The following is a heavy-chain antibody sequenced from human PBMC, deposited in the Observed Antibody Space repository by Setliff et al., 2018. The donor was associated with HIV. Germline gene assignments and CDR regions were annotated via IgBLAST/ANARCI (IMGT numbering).Heavy chain of an antibody. CDR2: IFYSGST. Sequence: SETLSLTCGIYGGSFSDYYWSWIRQPPGKGLEWIGYIFYSGSTNYNPSLKSRVTISVDTSKNQFSLKLSSVTAADTAVYYCARDYYDSSGYIFFPGLPDYWGQGTLVTVSS. CDR1: GGSFSDYY. V-gene: IGHV4-59*12. D-gene: IGHD3-22*01. J-gene: IGHJ4*02. CDR3: ARDYYDSSGYIFFPGLPDY.